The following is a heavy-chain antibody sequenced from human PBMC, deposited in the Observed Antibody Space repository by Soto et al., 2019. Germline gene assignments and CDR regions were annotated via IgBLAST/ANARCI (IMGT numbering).Heavy chain of an antibody. D-gene: IGHD1-26*01. CDR1: GFTFSSYG. J-gene: IGHJ4*02. CDR2: ISYDGSNT. CDR3: AKEGGLSGSYDISSSYYFDY. V-gene: IGHV3-30*18. Sequence: QVQLVESGGGVVQPGRSLRLSCVASGFTFSSYGMHWVRQAPGKGLEWVAIISYDGSNTYYADSVKGRFTISRDNSKNQLYLQMNSLRAEDTSVYYCAKEGGLSGSYDISSSYYFDYWGQGTLVTVSS.